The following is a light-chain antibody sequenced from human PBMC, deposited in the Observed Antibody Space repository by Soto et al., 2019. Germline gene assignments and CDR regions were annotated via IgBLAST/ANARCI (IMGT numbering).Light chain of an antibody. CDR3: CSSAPESTYA. Sequence: SVLAQPASVSGSPGQSITISCTGTSDDVGAYNSVSWYQQLPHKAPQVILYKGTQRPSGVSSRFSGSTSGNAASLTISGLQADDEADYFCCSSAPESTYAFGTGTKVTVL. CDR1: SDDVGAYNS. CDR2: KGT. J-gene: IGLJ1*01. V-gene: IGLV2-23*01.